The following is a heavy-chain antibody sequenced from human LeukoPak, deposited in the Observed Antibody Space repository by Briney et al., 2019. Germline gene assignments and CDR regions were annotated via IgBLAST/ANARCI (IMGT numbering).Heavy chain of an antibody. CDR3: ARSGGYGWDY. CDR2: ISSSSSTI. J-gene: IGHJ4*02. V-gene: IGHV3-48*04. Sequence: PGGSLRLSCAASGFTFSSYSMNWVRQAPGKGLERVSYISSSSSTIYYADSVRGRFTISRDNAKSSLYLQMTNLRVEDTAVYYCARSGGYGWDYWGQGALVTVSS. CDR1: GFTFSSYS. D-gene: IGHD5-12*01.